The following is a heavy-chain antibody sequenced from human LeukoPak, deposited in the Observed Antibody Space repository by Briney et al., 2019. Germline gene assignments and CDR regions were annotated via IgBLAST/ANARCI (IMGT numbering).Heavy chain of an antibody. J-gene: IGHJ6*02. Sequence: GGSLRLSCAASGFTFSSYWMSWVRQAPGKGLEWVANIKQDGSEKYYVDSVKGRFTISRDNAKNSLYLQMNSLRAEDTAVYYCAKGDRYYYYGMDVWGQGTTVTVSS. CDR1: GFTFSSYW. CDR2: IKQDGSEK. V-gene: IGHV3-7*03. CDR3: AKGDRYYYYGMDV.